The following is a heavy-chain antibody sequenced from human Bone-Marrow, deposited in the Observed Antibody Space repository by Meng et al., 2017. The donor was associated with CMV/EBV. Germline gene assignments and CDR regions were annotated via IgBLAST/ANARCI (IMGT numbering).Heavy chain of an antibody. D-gene: IGHD1-26*01. V-gene: IGHV4-61*01. J-gene: IGHJ3*02. Sequence: SETLSLTCTVSGGSVSSGSYYWSWIRQPPGKGLEWMGYIYNRGRTNYNPSLKSRVTISVDTYKNQSSLKLTSVTTADTAVYFCAREGGATYFPSGTVEIWGQETMVTVSS. CDR2: IYNRGRT. CDR1: GGSVSSGSYY. CDR3: AREGGATYFPSGTVEI.